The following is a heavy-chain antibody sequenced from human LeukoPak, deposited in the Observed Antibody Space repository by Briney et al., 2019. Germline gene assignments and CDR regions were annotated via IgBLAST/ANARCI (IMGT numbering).Heavy chain of an antibody. V-gene: IGHV3-23*01. CDR3: ARDYADYVGYFFFDY. CDR1: GFTFSIYA. Sequence: GGSLRLSCAASGFTFSIYAMSWVRQAPGKGLEWVSSISGGGETTYYADSAKGRFTISRDNSQNTLYLQMNSLRAEDTAVYYCARDYADYVGYFFFDYWGQGTLVTVSS. D-gene: IGHD4-17*01. J-gene: IGHJ4*02. CDR2: ISGGGETT.